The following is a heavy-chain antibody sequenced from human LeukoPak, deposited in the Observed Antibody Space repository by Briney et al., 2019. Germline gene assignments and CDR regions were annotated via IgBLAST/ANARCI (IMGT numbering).Heavy chain of an antibody. CDR3: ARDPWEDIVVVVAASYGMDV. V-gene: IGHV3-33*01. D-gene: IGHD2-15*01. Sequence: GGSLRLSCAASGFTFSSYGMHWVRQAPGKGLESVAVIWYDGSNKYYADSVKGRFTISRDNSKNTLYLQMNSLRAEDTAVYYCARDPWEDIVVVVAASYGMDVWGQGTTVTVSS. J-gene: IGHJ6*02. CDR1: GFTFSSYG. CDR2: IWYDGSNK.